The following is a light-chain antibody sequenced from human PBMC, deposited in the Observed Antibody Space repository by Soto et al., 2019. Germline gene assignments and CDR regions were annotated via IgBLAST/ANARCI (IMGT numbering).Light chain of an antibody. CDR2: DAS. CDR1: QSVSSSY. J-gene: IGKJ4*01. CDR3: QQYASSPLT. Sequence: EIELTQSPGTLSLSPGERATLSCRASQSVSSSYLAWYQQKPGQAPRLLIYDASSRATGIPDRFSGSGSGTDFTLTISRLQPEAFAVYYCQQYASSPLTFGGGTKVDIK. V-gene: IGKV3-20*01.